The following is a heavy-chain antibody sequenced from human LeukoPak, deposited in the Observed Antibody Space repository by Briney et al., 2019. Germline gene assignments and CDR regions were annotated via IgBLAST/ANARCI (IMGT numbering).Heavy chain of an antibody. J-gene: IGHJ4*02. V-gene: IGHV3-23*01. D-gene: IGHD6-25*01. CDR1: GFTSSTHV. CDR3: AKTLGIAATHPSN. Sequence: GGSLRLPCATSGFTSSTHVMSWVRQAPGKGLERVASITGGGDKSFYADSVKGRFTISRDNSKNTLYLQMNSLRAEDTAIYYCAKTLGIAATHPSNWGQGTLVTVSS. CDR2: ITGGGDKS.